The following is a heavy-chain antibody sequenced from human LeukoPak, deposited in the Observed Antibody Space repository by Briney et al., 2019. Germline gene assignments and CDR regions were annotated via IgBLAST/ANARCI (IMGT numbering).Heavy chain of an antibody. CDR1: GYSFTSYW. Sequence: GESLQISCQGSGYSFTSYWIGWVRQMPGKGLEWMGIIYPGDSDTRYSPSFQGQVTISADKSISTAYLQWSSLKASDTAMYYCARAAAAGPLAEYFHHWGQATLVTVSS. CDR2: IYPGDSDT. D-gene: IGHD6-13*01. CDR3: ARAAAAGPLAEYFHH. J-gene: IGHJ1*01. V-gene: IGHV5-51*01.